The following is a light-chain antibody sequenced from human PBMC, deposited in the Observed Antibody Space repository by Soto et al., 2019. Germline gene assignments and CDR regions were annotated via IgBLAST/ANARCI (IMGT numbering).Light chain of an antibody. CDR3: QTWGSGIHVV. Sequence: QLVLIQSPAASASLGASVNLTCTLSGGHNSYAIAWHQQQPEKGPRYLMTLNSDGSHKKGDGIPDRFSGSSSGAERCLSISSLQSEDEADYYCQTWGSGIHVVFGGGTTLTVL. V-gene: IGLV4-69*01. J-gene: IGLJ2*01. CDR1: GGHNSYA. CDR2: LNSDGSH.